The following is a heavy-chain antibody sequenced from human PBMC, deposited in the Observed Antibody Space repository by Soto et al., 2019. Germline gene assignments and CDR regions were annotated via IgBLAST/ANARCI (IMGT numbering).Heavy chain of an antibody. CDR2: IYYSGTA. J-gene: IGHJ4*02. CDR1: GGSIISGSY. V-gene: IGHV4-31*03. CDR3: ARTICSAGSCYQLDS. Sequence: PSETLSLTCTVSGGSIISGSYWSWIRHHPGKGLEWIGYIYYSGTAFYNPSLKGRVTMSVDTSKNEFSLKLSSVTAAGTAVYYCARTICSAGSCYQLDSWGQGTLVTVSS. D-gene: IGHD2-15*01.